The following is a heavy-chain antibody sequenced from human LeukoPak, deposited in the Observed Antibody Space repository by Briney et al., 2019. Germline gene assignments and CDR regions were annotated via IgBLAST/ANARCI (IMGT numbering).Heavy chain of an antibody. D-gene: IGHD3-22*01. Sequence: GGPRLSFAASWVTGSSNNKRWGRPAPGEGVGWGSGIYSGGSTYYADSVKGRFTISRDNSKNTLYLQMNSLRAEDTAVYYCARGMDYYDSSGYYPFDYWGQGTLVTVSS. CDR2: IYSGGST. CDR1: WVTGSSNN. J-gene: IGHJ4*02. CDR3: ARGMDYYDSSGYYPFDY. V-gene: IGHV3-53*01.